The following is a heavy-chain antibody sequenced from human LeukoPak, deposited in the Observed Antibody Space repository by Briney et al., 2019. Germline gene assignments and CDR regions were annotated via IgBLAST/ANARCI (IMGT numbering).Heavy chain of an antibody. Sequence: SETLSLTCTVSGGSISSSSYYWGWIRQPPGKGLEWIGSIYYSGSTYYNPSLKSRVTISVATSKNPFSLKLSSVTAADTAVYYCARQAQRDNWFDPWGQGTLVTVSS. CDR2: IYYSGST. CDR3: ARQAQRDNWFDP. CDR1: GGSISSSSYY. J-gene: IGHJ5*02. V-gene: IGHV4-39*01.